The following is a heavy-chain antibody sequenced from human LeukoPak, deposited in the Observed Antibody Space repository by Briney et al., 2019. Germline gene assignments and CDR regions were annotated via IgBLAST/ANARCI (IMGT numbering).Heavy chain of an antibody. CDR2: IYTSGST. CDR3: AREHPTPNTGHMDV. Sequence: PSQTLSLTCTVSGGSISSGSYYWSWIRQPAGKGLEWIGRIYTSGSTNYNPSLKSRVTISVDTSKNQFSLKLSSVTAADTAVYYCAREHPTPNTGHMDVWGKGTTVTVSS. J-gene: IGHJ6*03. CDR1: GGSISSGSYY. D-gene: IGHD2-8*02. V-gene: IGHV4-61*02.